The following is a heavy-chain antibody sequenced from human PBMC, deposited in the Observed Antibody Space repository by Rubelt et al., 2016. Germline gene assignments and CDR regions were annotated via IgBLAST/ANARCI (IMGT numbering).Heavy chain of an antibody. V-gene: IGHV4-34*01. D-gene: IGHD3-10*01. CDR1: GGSFSGYS. Sequence: CGEGLLKPSETLSLTCVVSGGSFSGYSWSWVRQPPEKGLEWIGDVNHAAVTVYSPSLKIRVTISADTSKNQFSLNLNSVTAADTAVYYCARGLDSTKTGADWGQGTLVTVSS. CDR3: ARGLDSTKTGAD. J-gene: IGHJ4*02. CDR2: VNHAAVT.